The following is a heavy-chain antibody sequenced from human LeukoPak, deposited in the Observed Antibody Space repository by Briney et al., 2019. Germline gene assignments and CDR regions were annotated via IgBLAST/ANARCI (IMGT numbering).Heavy chain of an antibody. Sequence: KSGGSLRLSCEASGFIFRDYWMSWVRQAPGKGLEWVADIEPDGSGKTYVDSVKGRFTISRDNAKQSPFLQMDTVTAEDTAVYYCVTSWIRQQRDYWGQGILVTVSS. CDR1: GFIFRDYW. CDR3: VTSWIRQQRDY. CDR2: IEPDGSGK. V-gene: IGHV3-7*01. J-gene: IGHJ4*02. D-gene: IGHD1-1*01.